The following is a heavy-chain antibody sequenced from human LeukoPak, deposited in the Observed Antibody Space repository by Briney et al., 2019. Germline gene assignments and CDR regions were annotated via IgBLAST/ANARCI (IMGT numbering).Heavy chain of an antibody. CDR3: ARARPFEYSSSLDAFDI. V-gene: IGHV3-53*01. CDR2: IYSGGST. Sequence: GGSLRLSCAASGFTVSSNYMSWVRQAPGKGLEWVSVIYSGGSTYYADSVKGRFTISRDNSKNTLYLQMNSLRAEDTAVYYCARARPFEYSSSLDAFDIWAKGQWSPSLQ. CDR1: GFTVSSNY. D-gene: IGHD6-6*01. J-gene: IGHJ3*02.